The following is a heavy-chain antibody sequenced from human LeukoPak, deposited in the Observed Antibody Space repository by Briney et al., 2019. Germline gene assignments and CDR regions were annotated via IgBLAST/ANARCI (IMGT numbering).Heavy chain of an antibody. CDR2: IIPIFGTA. Sequence: ASVKVSCKASGGTFSSYAISWARQAPGQGLEWMGGIIPIFGTANYAQKFQGRVTITADESTSTAYMELSSLRSEDTAVYYCARPDYSYGSFDYWGQGTLVTVSS. D-gene: IGHD5-18*01. V-gene: IGHV1-69*13. CDR1: GGTFSSYA. J-gene: IGHJ4*02. CDR3: ARPDYSYGSFDY.